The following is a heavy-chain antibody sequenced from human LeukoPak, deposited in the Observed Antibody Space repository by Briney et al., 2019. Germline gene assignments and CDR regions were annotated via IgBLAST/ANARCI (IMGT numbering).Heavy chain of an antibody. Sequence: SETLSLTCAVSGYSISSGYYWSWIRQPPGKGLEWIGEINHSGSTNYNPSLKSRVTISVDTSKNQFSLKLSSVTAADTAVYYCGRGYCSSTRCYTSGRFKNYYMDVWGKGTTVTVSS. D-gene: IGHD2-2*02. CDR2: INHSGST. V-gene: IGHV4-34*01. J-gene: IGHJ6*03. CDR3: GRGYCSSTRCYTSGRFKNYYMDV. CDR1: GYSISSGYY.